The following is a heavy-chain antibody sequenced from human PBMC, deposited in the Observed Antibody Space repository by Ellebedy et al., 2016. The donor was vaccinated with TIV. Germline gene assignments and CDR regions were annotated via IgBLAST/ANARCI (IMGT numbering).Heavy chain of an antibody. CDR1: GYTFSSYA. D-gene: IGHD6-13*01. CDR3: ARVRIAAAAMDY. V-gene: IGHV3-23*01. CDR2: ISGNGDNA. J-gene: IGHJ4*02. Sequence: GESLTISCAASGYTFSSYAMSWVRQAPGKGLEWVSAISGNGDNAYYADSVKGRFTISRDTSKNTVFLQMNSLRAEDTAVYYCARVRIAAAAMDYWGQGTLVTVSS.